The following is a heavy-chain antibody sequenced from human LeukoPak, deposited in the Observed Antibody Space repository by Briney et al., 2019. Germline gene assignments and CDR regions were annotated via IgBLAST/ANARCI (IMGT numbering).Heavy chain of an antibody. J-gene: IGHJ4*02. CDR3: ARCSGGRCYYSDDY. Sequence: AGGSLRLSCAASGFTFSDHCMDWVRQAPGKGLEWVSCISSDSRDIYYADSMKGRFTISRDNAKNSLYLQMNSLRVEDTAVYYCARCSGGRCYYSDDYWGQGTLVTVSA. CDR2: ISSDSRDI. V-gene: IGHV3-21*01. CDR1: GFTFSDHC. D-gene: IGHD2-15*01.